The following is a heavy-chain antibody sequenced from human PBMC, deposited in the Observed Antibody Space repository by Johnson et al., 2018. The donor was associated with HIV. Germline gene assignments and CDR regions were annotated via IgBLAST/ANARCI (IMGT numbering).Heavy chain of an antibody. J-gene: IGHJ3*02. CDR1: GFTFSSYW. Sequence: MLLVESGGGVVRPGGSLRLSCAASGFTFSSYWMSWVRQAPGKGLEWVANIKQDGSEKYYVDSVKGRFTISRDNAKNSVYLQMNSLRAEDTALYYCARDVGGWGYRHAFDMWGQGTMVTVSS. CDR2: IKQDGSEK. CDR3: ARDVGGWGYRHAFDM. D-gene: IGHD5-12*01. V-gene: IGHV3-7*03.